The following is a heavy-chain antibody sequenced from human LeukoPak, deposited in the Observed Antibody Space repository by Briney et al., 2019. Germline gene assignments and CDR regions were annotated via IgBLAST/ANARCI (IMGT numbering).Heavy chain of an antibody. CDR2: IYYSGST. CDR3: ARQHIAAAGQADDY. J-gene: IGHJ4*02. CDR1: GGSISSSSYY. V-gene: IGHV4-39*01. Sequence: SETLSLTCSVSGGSISSSSYYWGWIRQPPGKGLEWIGSIYYSGSTYYNPSLKSRVTISVGTSKNQFSLRLSSVAAADTAVYYCARQHIAAAGQADDYWGQGTLVTVSS. D-gene: IGHD6-13*01.